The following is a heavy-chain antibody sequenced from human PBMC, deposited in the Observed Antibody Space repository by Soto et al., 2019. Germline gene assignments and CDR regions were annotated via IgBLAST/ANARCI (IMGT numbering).Heavy chain of an antibody. CDR3: AVSYVDTAMVILGYYGMDV. J-gene: IGHJ6*02. V-gene: IGHV4-34*01. CDR2: INHSGST. CDR1: GGSFSGYY. D-gene: IGHD5-18*01. Sequence: PSETLSLTCAVYGGSFSGYYWSWIRQPPGKGLEWIGEINHSGSTNYNPSLKSRVTISVDTSKNQFSLKLSSVTAADTAVYYCAVSYVDTAMVILGYYGMDVWGQGTTVTVSS.